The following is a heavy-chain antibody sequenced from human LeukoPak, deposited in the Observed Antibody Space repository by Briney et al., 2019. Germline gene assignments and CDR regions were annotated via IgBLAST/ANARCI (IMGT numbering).Heavy chain of an antibody. J-gene: IGHJ6*02. D-gene: IGHD2-2*01. Sequence: GGSLRLSCAASGFTFSSYGMHWVRQAPGKGLEWVAVIWYDGSNKYYADSVKGRFTISRDNSKNTLYLQMNSLRAEDTAVYYCAKARIVVVPAATYYYGMDVWGQGTTVTVSS. CDR1: GFTFSSYG. CDR2: IWYDGSNK. V-gene: IGHV3-33*06. CDR3: AKARIVVVPAATYYYGMDV.